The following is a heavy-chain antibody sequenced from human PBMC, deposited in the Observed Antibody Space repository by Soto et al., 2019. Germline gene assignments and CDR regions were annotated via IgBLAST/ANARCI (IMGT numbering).Heavy chain of an antibody. D-gene: IGHD1-26*01. CDR1: GGSISSYY. CDR2: IYYSGST. J-gene: IGHJ4*02. V-gene: IGHV4-59*01. CDR3: ARSGKATPGAYIDY. Sequence: PSETLSLTCTVSGGSISSYYWSWIRQPPGKGLEWIGYIYYSGSTNYNPSLKSRVTISVDTSKNQFSLKLSSVTAADPAVYYCARSGKATPGAYIDYSGQATLVTVSS.